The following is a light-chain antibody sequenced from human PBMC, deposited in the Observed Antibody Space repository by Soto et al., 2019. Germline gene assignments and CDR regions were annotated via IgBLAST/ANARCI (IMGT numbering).Light chain of an antibody. Sequence: DIQMTQSPPSLSASVGDRVTMTCRASQAISSYVNWYQLKPGKAPKLLIFAASNLHSGVPSRFSGSVSGTEFTLTISSLQPDDFATYCWQQSYSTPLTFGQGTKVEV. J-gene: IGKJ1*01. CDR2: AAS. CDR3: QQSYSTPLT. V-gene: IGKV1-39*01. CDR1: QAISSY.